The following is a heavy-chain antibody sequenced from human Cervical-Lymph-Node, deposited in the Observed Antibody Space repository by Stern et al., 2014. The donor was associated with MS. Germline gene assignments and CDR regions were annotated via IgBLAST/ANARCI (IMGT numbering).Heavy chain of an antibody. CDR2: IVPLFGTR. CDR1: GFTFRSYA. D-gene: IGHD6-19*01. CDR3: ARDLTGRISVPGWRDDY. V-gene: IGHV1-69*06. J-gene: IGHJ4*02. Sequence: VQLVESGAEVKKPGSSAKVSCKASGFTFRSYALNWRRQAPGQGIELMGGIVPLFGTRNYAQKFQDRVTITADMSTSTTFMELTGLTSEDTAIYYCARDLTGRISVPGWRDDYWGQGTLVSVSS.